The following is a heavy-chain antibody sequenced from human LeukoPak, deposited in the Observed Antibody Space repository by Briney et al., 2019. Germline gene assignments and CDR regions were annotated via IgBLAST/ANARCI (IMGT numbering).Heavy chain of an antibody. CDR1: GGSISSNY. D-gene: IGHD3-22*01. Sequence: SETLSLTCTVSGGSISSNYWSWIRQPPGKGLEWIAYISYRGSTDYNPSLKSRVTISLDTSKNQFSLKLSSVTAADTAVYYCARSRPYYYDSRDGAFDIWGQGTMVTVSS. J-gene: IGHJ3*02. CDR2: ISYRGST. CDR3: ARSRPYYYDSRDGAFDI. V-gene: IGHV4-59*01.